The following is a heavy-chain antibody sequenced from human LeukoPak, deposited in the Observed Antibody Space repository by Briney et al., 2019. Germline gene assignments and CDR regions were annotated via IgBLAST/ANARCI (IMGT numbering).Heavy chain of an antibody. CDR3: ARELIVGAVDY. D-gene: IGHD1-26*01. J-gene: IGHJ4*02. CDR2: IIPIFGTA. CDR1: GGTFSSYA. Sequence: GASVKVSCKASGGTFSSYAISWVRQAPGQGLEWMGRIIPIFGTANYAQKFQGRVTITTDESTSTAYMELSSLRSEDTAVNYCARELIVGAVDYWGQGTLVTVSS. V-gene: IGHV1-69*05.